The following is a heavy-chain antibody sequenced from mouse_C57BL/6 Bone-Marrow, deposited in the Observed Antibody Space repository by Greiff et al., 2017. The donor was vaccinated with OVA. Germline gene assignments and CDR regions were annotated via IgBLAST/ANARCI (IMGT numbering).Heavy chain of an antibody. J-gene: IGHJ1*03. Sequence: EVNLVESGAGLVKPGGSLKLSCAASGFTFSSYAMSWVRQTPEKRLEWVAYISSGGDYIYYADTVKGRFTISRDNARNTLYLQMSSLKSEDTAMYYCTRNYYGSSRYWYFDVWGTGTTVTVSS. CDR1: GFTFSSYA. CDR3: TRNYYGSSRYWYFDV. CDR2: ISSGGDYI. V-gene: IGHV5-9-1*02. D-gene: IGHD1-1*01.